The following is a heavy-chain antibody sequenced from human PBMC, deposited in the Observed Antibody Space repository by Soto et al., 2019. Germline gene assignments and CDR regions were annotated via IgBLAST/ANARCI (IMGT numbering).Heavy chain of an antibody. J-gene: IGHJ4*02. V-gene: IGHV1-3*01. CDR1: AYTFTSYA. D-gene: IGHD6-19*01. CDR3: ARDLGGWPDY. CDR2: INAGNGNT. Sequence: QVQLVQSGAEVKKPGASVKVSCKASAYTFTSYAIHWVRQAPGQRLEWMGWINAGNGNTKYSQKFQDRVTITRDTSASTAYMELSSLRSEDTAVYYCARDLGGWPDYWGQGTLVTVSS.